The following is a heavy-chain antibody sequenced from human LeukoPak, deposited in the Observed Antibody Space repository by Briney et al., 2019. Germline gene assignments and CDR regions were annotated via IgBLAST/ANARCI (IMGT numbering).Heavy chain of an antibody. D-gene: IGHD4-17*01. CDR1: GFTFFSYT. J-gene: IGHJ5*02. Sequence: GGSLRLSCAASGFTFFSYTMSWVRQAPGKGLEWVSAISGSGGSTYYADSVKGRFTISRDNSKNTLYLQMNSLRAEDTAVYYCAKDWVRDYPNWFDPWGQGTLVTVSS. CDR2: ISGSGGST. V-gene: IGHV3-23*01. CDR3: AKDWVRDYPNWFDP.